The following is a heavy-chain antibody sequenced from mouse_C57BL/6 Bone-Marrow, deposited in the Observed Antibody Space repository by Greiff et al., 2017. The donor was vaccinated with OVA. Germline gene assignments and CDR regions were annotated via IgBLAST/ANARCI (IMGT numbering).Heavy chain of an antibody. CDR2: IWRDDDK. CDR3: ARMVSSYLYYFDY. J-gene: IGHJ2*01. CDR1: GFSLSTFGMG. V-gene: IGHV8-8*01. D-gene: IGHD1-1*01. Sequence: QVTLKVSGPGILQPSQTLSLTCSFSGFSLSTFGMGVGWIRQPSGKGLVWLVHIWRDDDKYYNPALKSRLTISKDTSKNQVFLKIANVDTADTATYYCARMVSSYLYYFDYWGQGTTLTVSS.